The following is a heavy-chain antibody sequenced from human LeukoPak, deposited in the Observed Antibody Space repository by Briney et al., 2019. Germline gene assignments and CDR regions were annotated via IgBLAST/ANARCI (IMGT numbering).Heavy chain of an antibody. Sequence: GGSLRLSCAASGFTFSSYAMSWVRQAPGKGLEWVAGISVSGVSTYYADSVKGRFTISRDNSKNTLYLQMNSLRAEDTDLYYCARDPYGDYVFDYWGQGTLVTVSS. D-gene: IGHD4-17*01. CDR3: ARDPYGDYVFDY. CDR1: GFTFSSYA. V-gene: IGHV3-23*01. CDR2: ISVSGVST. J-gene: IGHJ4*02.